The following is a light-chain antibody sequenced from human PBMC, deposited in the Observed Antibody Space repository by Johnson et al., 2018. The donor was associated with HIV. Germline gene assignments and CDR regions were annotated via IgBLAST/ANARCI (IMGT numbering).Light chain of an antibody. V-gene: IGLV1-51*01. CDR3: GTWDSSPSAYV. Sequence: QSVLTQPPSVSAAPGQKVTISCSGSSSNIGNNYVSWYQQLPGRAPKLLIYDNNKRPSGIPDRFSGSKSGTSATLGITGLQTGEEADYYCGTWDSSPSAYVFGTGTKVTVL. CDR1: SSNIGNNY. J-gene: IGLJ1*01. CDR2: DNN.